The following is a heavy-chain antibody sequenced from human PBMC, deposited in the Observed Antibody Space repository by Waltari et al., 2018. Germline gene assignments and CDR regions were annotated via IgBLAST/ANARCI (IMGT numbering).Heavy chain of an antibody. D-gene: IGHD6-19*01. V-gene: IGHV3-9*01. J-gene: IGHJ3*02. CDR1: AFAFVTFA. CDR3: AKTVIGRSNGWWNAFDI. CDR2: ISWNSDSI. Sequence: EVQLVESGGGLVLPGRSRVPSCAASAFAFVTFAFHWVRQCPGKGLEWVSGISWNSDSIGYADSVKGRFITSRDNARNSLYLQMNNLRTEDTALYYCAKTVIGRSNGWWNAFDIWGQGTRVTVSS.